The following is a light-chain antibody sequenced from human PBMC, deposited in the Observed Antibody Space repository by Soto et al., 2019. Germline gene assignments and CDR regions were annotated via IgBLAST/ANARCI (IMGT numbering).Light chain of an antibody. J-gene: IGLJ1*01. Sequence: QSVLNQPAPVFGSPGQSIAISLPGTSSYVGGYNYVSWYQQHPGKAPKLMIYDVNNRPSGVPDRFSGSKSGNTASLTISGLQAEDEADYYCSSYTSSGNYVFGTGTKVTVL. V-gene: IGLV2-14*01. CDR2: DVN. CDR3: SSYTSSGNYV. CDR1: SSYVGGYNY.